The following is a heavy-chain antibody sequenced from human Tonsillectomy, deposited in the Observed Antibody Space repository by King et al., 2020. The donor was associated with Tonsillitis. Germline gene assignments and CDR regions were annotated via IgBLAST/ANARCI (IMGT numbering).Heavy chain of an antibody. CDR2: SNTNNGGT. V-gene: IGHV1-2*02. J-gene: IGHJ2*01. D-gene: IGHD3-10*01. CDR1: GYIFTGYY. CDR3: AREGRKYFDL. Sequence: QLVQSGAEVKKPGASVKVSCKASGYIFTGYYIHWVRQAPGQGLEWMGWSNTNNGGTYYAQKIQGRVSMTRDASISSAYMELTRLTSDDTAVYSCAREGRKYFDLWGRGTLVTVSS.